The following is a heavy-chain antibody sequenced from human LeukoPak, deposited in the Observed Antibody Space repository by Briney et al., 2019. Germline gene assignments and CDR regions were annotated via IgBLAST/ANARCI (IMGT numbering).Heavy chain of an antibody. CDR3: ARVPANWGSYFDL. V-gene: IGHV4-34*01. CDR1: GGSFSGYY. J-gene: IGHJ2*01. D-gene: IGHD7-27*01. Sequence: SETLSLTCAVYGGSFSGYYWSWIRQPPEKGLEWIGEINHSGSTNYNPSLKSRVSISVDTSKNQFSLKLSSVTAADTAVYYCARVPANWGSYFDLWGRGTLVTVSS. CDR2: INHSGST.